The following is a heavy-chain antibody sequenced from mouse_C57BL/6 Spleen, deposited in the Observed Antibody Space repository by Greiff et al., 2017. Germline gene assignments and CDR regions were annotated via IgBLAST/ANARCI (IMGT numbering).Heavy chain of an antibody. D-gene: IGHD2-4*01. J-gene: IGHJ4*01. CDR3: AIDYLYAMDY. CDR2: IYPGDGDT. V-gene: IGHV1-82*01. CDR1: GYAFSSSW. Sequence: VQLQQSGPELVKPGASVKISCKASGYAFSSSWMNWVKQRPGKGLEWIGRIYPGDGDTNYNGKFKGKATLTADKASSTAYMQLSSLTSEDSAVYFCAIDYLYAMDYWGQGTSVTVSS.